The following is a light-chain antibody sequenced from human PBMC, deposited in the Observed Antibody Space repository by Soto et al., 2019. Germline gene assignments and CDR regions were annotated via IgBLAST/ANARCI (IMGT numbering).Light chain of an antibody. J-gene: IGKJ3*01. V-gene: IGKV1-27*01. Sequence: DIQMTQSSSSLSASVGDRVTITCRACQGISNYLAWYQQKPGKVPKLLIYAASTLQSGVPSRFSGSGSGTDFTFTISSLQPEDVATYYCQKYNSAPRTFGPGTKVDNK. CDR1: QGISNY. CDR2: AAS. CDR3: QKYNSAPRT.